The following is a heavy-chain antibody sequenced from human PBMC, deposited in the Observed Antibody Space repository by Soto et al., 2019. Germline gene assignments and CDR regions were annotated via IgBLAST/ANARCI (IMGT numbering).Heavy chain of an antibody. CDR1: GFTFSSYS. Sequence: PGGSLRLSCAASGFTFSSYSMNWVRQAPGKGLEWVSSISSSSYIYYADSVKGRFTISRDNAKNSLYLQMNSLRAEDTAVYYCARDGYSGSYPGAFDIWGQGTMVTVSS. V-gene: IGHV3-21*01. J-gene: IGHJ3*02. CDR3: ARDGYSGSYPGAFDI. CDR2: ISSSSYI. D-gene: IGHD1-26*01.